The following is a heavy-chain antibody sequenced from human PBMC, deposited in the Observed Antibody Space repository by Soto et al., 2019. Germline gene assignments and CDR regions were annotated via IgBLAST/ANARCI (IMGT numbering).Heavy chain of an antibody. D-gene: IGHD2-2*01. CDR3: AKILLGPFYCSSTSCYPPAFYY. V-gene: IGHV3-23*01. J-gene: IGHJ4*02. CDR1: GFTFSSYA. Sequence: PGGSLRLSCAASGFTFSSYAMSWVRQAPGKGLKWVSAISGSGGSTYYADSVKGRFTISRDNSKNTLYLQMNSLRAEDTAVYYCAKILLGPFYCSSTSCYPPAFYYWGQGTLVTVSS. CDR2: ISGSGGST.